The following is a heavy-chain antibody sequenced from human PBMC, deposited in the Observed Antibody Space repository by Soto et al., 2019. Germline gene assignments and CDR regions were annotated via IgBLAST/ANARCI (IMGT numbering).Heavy chain of an antibody. V-gene: IGHV4-39*07. CDR1: GGSISSSSFH. D-gene: IGHD3-10*01. CDR2: IYYSGST. Sequence: SETLSLTCTVSGGSISSSSFHWGWIRQPPGKGLEWIGSIYYSGSTYYSPSLKSRVTISVDTSKNQFSLKLSSVTAADTAVYYCARDYYGSGSPPLGYWGQGTLVTVSS. CDR3: ARDYYGSGSPPLGY. J-gene: IGHJ4*02.